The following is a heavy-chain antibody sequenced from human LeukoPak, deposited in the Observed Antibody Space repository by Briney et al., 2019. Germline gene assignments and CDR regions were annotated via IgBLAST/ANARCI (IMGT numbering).Heavy chain of an antibody. J-gene: IGHJ4*02. D-gene: IGHD6-13*01. CDR1: GDSVSSKSAT. CDR2: TYYRSKWYN. V-gene: IGHV6-1*01. Sequence: SQTLSLTCAISGDSVSSKSATWTWIRQSPSRGLEWLGGTYYRSKWYNDYAVSVKGRITINPDTSKNQFSLHLNFVTPEDTAVYYCARVGQRYSSAWCYVDYYDYWGQGTLVTVSS. CDR3: ARVGQRYSSAWCYVDYYDY.